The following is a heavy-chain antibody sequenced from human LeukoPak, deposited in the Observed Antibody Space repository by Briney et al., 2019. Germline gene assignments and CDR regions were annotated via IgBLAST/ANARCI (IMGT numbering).Heavy chain of an antibody. J-gene: IGHJ6*02. V-gene: IGHV1-3*01. Sequence: EASVKVSCKASGHTFGSYAMHWVRQAPGQRLEWMGWINANKGNTKYSQKFPGRVTITRDTSASTAYMELSSLRSEDTAVYYCARGRCSGGSCFQGIMDVWGQGTTVIVSS. CDR3: ARGRCSGGSCFQGIMDV. CDR2: INANKGNT. CDR1: GHTFGSYA. D-gene: IGHD2-15*01.